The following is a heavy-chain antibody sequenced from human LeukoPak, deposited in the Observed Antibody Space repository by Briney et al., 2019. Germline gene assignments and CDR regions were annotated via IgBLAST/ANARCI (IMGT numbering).Heavy chain of an antibody. J-gene: IGHJ2*01. D-gene: IGHD4-17*01. V-gene: IGHV3-7*01. CDR3: AREFGDYGGYFDL. CDR1: GFLFSNYW. CDR2: IKHDGSEK. Sequence: GGSLRLSCVTSGFLFSNYWMSWVRQAPGKGLEWVANIKHDGSEKYYVESVKGRFTISRDDSKKSLFLHMNSLRADDTAVYFCAREFGDYGGYFDLWGRGTLVTVSS.